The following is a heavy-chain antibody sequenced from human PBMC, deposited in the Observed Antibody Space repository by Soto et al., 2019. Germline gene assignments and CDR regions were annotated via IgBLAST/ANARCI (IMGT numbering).Heavy chain of an antibody. D-gene: IGHD3-22*01. CDR2: ISGGGNPT. CDR1: GFTFSRFG. J-gene: IGHJ4*02. V-gene: IGHV3-23*01. CDR3: AKAISDDSSAYDS. Sequence: EVQLLESGGGLVQPGGSLRLSCAASGFTFSRFGMSWVRQAPGEGLEWVSGISGGGNPTYYSDSVQGRFTISRDSAKNTLYLQMNSMSTEDTALYYCAKAISDDSSAYDSWGLASLVTVSP.